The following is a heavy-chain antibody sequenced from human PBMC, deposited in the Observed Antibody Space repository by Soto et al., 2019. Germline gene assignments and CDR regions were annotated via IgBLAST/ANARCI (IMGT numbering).Heavy chain of an antibody. CDR2: ISIYNGNT. CDR1: GYRFTSYG. Sequence: ASVKVSCKASGYRFTSYGINWVRQAPGQGLQWMGWISIYNGNTRYAQNFQGRVTLTRDTSTNTTYMDLRTLTSDDTAVYYCEREDTIYGVHMMNWFDSWGQGTLVTVSS. CDR3: EREDTIYGVHMMNWFDS. D-gene: IGHD3-3*01. J-gene: IGHJ5*01. V-gene: IGHV1-18*01.